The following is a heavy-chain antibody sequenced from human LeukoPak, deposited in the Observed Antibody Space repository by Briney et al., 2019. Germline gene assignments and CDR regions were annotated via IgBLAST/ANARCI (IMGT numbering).Heavy chain of an antibody. CDR3: AGTYYYDSSGYY. D-gene: IGHD3-22*01. J-gene: IGHJ4*02. CDR2: IYYSGST. Sequence: SETLSLTCTVSGGSISSYYWSWIRQPPGKGLEWIGYIYYSGSTNYNPSLKSRVTISVDTSKNQFSLKLSSVTAADTAVYYCAGTYYYDSSGYYWGQGTLVTVSS. V-gene: IGHV4-59*01. CDR1: GGSISSYY.